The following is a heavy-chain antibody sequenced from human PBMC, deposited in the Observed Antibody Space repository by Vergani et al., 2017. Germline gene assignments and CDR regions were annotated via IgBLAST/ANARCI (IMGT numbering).Heavy chain of an antibody. Sequence: QVQLQESGPRLVKPSETLSLICSVSGYSISSGYFWGWIRQSPGKGLEWLGTIDRTGRTHLSPSLKSRLTISVDTTKNQFSLRLTSATAADTAVYFWARSRIYYGAGSPDYWGQGTLVTVCS. CDR2: IDRTGRT. V-gene: IGHV4-38-2*02. J-gene: IGHJ4*02. D-gene: IGHD3-10*01. CDR1: GYSISSGYF. CDR3: ARSRIYYGAGSPDY.